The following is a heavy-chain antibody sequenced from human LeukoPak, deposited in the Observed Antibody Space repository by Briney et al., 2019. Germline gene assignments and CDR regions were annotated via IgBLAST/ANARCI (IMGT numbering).Heavy chain of an antibody. CDR3: AKNTESQVIFRD. V-gene: IGHV3-7*01. D-gene: IGHD2-15*01. CDR2: IKQDGSEK. CDR1: GFTFRNYW. J-gene: IGHJ4*02. Sequence: GRSLRLSCAASGFTFRNYWMSWVRQAPGKGLEWVANIKQDGSEKYYVDSVKGRFTISRDNAKNSLDLQMNSLRAEDTAVYYCAKNTESQVIFRDWGQGTLVTVSS.